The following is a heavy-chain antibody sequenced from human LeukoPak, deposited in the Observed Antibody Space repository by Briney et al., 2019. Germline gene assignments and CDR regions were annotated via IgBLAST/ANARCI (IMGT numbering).Heavy chain of an antibody. CDR2: ISWNSGSI. V-gene: IGHV3-9*01. Sequence: GRSLRLSCAASGFTFDDYAMHWVRQAPGKGLEWVSGISWNSGSIGYADSVKGRFTISRDNAKNSLYLQMNSLRAEDTALYYCAKGRTAVAGTLSDYCGQGTLVTVSS. J-gene: IGHJ4*02. CDR1: GFTFDDYA. CDR3: AKGRTAVAGTLSDY. D-gene: IGHD6-19*01.